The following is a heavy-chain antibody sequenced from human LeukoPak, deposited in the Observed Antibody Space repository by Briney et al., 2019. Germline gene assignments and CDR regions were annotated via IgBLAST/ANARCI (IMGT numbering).Heavy chain of an antibody. Sequence: GGSLRLSCAASGFTFSNAWMSWVRQAPGKGLEWVGRIKSKTDGGTTDYAAPVKGRFTISRDDSKNTLYLQMNSLKTEDTAVYYCTTVAPYIYYGSGGYYDAFDIWGQGTMVTVSS. CDR2: IKSKTDGGTT. J-gene: IGHJ3*02. CDR1: GFTFSNAW. CDR3: TTVAPYIYYGSGGYYDAFDI. D-gene: IGHD3-10*01. V-gene: IGHV3-15*01.